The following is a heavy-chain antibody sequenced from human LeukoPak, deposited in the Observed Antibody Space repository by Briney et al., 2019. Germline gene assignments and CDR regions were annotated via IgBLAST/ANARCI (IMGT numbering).Heavy chain of an antibody. CDR2: INPSRGST. CDR3: ARDRGYCSGGSCYEGY. D-gene: IGHD2-15*01. V-gene: IGHV1-46*01. CDR1: GFTFTSYY. Sequence: ASVKVSCKASGFTFTSYYMHWVRQAPGQGLEWMAKINPSRGSTSYAQKLLGIVTMTRDTSTSKVYMELSSLRSEDTAVYYCARDRGYCSGGSCYEGYWGQGTLVTVSS. J-gene: IGHJ4*02.